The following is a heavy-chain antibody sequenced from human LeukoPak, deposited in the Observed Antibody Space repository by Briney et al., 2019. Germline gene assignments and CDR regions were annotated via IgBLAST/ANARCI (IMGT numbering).Heavy chain of an antibody. CDR3: ARQKGYCSGGSCYGWFDP. J-gene: IGHJ5*02. Sequence: GGSLRLSCAASGFTFSSYEMNWVRQAPGKGLEWVSYISSSGSTIYYADSVKGRFTISRDNAKNSLYLQMNSLRAEDTAVYYCARQKGYCSGGSCYGWFDPWGQGTLVTVSS. D-gene: IGHD2-15*01. CDR2: ISSSGSTI. V-gene: IGHV3-48*03. CDR1: GFTFSSYE.